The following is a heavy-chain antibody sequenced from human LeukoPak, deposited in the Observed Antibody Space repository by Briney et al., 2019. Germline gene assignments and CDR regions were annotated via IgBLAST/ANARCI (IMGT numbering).Heavy chain of an antibody. D-gene: IGHD6-19*01. V-gene: IGHV1-18*01. Sequence: ASVKVSCKASGYTFTSYGISWVRQAPGQGLEWMGWISAYNGNTNYAQKLQGRVTMTTDTSTSTAYMELRSLRSDDTAVYYCAKDPYSSGWYPTIDYWGQGTLVTVFS. J-gene: IGHJ4*02. CDR1: GYTFTSYG. CDR2: ISAYNGNT. CDR3: AKDPYSSGWYPTIDY.